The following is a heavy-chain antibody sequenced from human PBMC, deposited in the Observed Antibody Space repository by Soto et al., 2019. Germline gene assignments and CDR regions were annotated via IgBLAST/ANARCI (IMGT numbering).Heavy chain of an antibody. CDR2: INPSGGSA. CDR3: ARNGARPTKGGYYYYYYGMDV. V-gene: IGHV1-46*01. CDR1: GYTFTSYY. Sequence: ASVKVSCKASGYTFTSYYMHWVRQAPGQGLEWMGIINPSGGSASYAQKFQGRVTMTRDTSTSTVYMELSSLRSEDTAVYYCARNGARPTKGGYYYYYYGMDVWGQGTTVTVSS. J-gene: IGHJ6*02. D-gene: IGHD6-6*01.